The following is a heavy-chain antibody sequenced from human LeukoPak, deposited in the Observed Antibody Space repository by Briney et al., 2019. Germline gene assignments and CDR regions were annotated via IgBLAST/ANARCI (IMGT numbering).Heavy chain of an antibody. CDR1: GYIFTSYG. CDR2: ISGYNGHT. J-gene: IGHJ4*02. V-gene: IGHV1-18*01. Sequence: ASVKVSCKASGYIFTSYGISWVRQAPGQGPEWMGWISGYNGHTKYVQKFQGRVTMTTDTSTSTAYMELRSLRSDDTAVYYCARDLTHRRNYDSTGYQIVPASWGQGTLVTVSS. CDR3: ARDLTHRRNYDSTGYQIVPAS. D-gene: IGHD3-22*01.